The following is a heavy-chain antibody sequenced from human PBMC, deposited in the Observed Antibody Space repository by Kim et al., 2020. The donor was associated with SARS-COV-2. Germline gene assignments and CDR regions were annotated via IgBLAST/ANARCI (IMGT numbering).Heavy chain of an antibody. V-gene: IGHV3-9*01. CDR1: GFKFERFA. CDR3: TRELVPGGADY. CDR2: LSLDSDRI. D-gene: IGHD6-6*01. J-gene: IGHJ4*02. Sequence: GGSLRLSCEMSGFKFERFAVHWVRQPPGKGLEWVSGLSLDSDRIGYADSVKGRFTVSRDKAKDTLYLQMDSLRIEDTAFYYCTRELVPGGADYWGQGTLVTVSP.